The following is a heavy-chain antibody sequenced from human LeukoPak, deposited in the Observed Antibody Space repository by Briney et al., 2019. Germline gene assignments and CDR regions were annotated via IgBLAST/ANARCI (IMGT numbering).Heavy chain of an antibody. D-gene: IGHD3-3*01. CDR1: GYTFTSYG. CDR2: ISAYNGNT. V-gene: IGHV1-18*01. CDR3: ARAPPEVRFLEWFYYYYGMDV. Sequence: ASVKVSCKASGYTFTSYGISWVRQAPGQGLEWMGWISAYNGNTNYAQKLQGRVTMTTDTSTSTAYMELRSLRSDDTAVYYCARAPPEVRFLEWFYYYYGMDVWGHGTTVTVSS. J-gene: IGHJ6*02.